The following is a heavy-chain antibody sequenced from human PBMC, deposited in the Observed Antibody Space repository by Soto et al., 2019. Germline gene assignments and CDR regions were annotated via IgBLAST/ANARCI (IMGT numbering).Heavy chain of an antibody. CDR1: GGPIKTGDYY. V-gene: IGHV4-30-4*01. D-gene: IGHD3-10*01. CDR3: ARAGFSYGHLLF. CDR2: VFYSGAT. Sequence: QVQVKESGPGLVKPSETLSLTCNVSGGPIKTGDYYWDWIRQPPGKGLEWIGYVFYSGATNYSPSLKSRAAISMDTSKNQFSLSLTSVTAADTAVYYCARAGFSYGHLLFWGQGIRVTVST. J-gene: IGHJ4*02.